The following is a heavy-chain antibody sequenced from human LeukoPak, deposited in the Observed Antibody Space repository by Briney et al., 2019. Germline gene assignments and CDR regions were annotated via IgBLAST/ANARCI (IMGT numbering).Heavy chain of an antibody. V-gene: IGHV6-1*01. CDR1: GDSVSSNSAA. Sequence: PSQTLSLTCAISGDSVSSNSAAWNWIRQPPSRGLEWLGRTYYRSKWYNDYAVSVKSRITINPDTSKNQFSLQLNSVTPEDTAVYYCARSRFGVVMTYYYYYMDVWGKGTTVTVSS. D-gene: IGHD3-3*01. CDR3: ARSRFGVVMTYYYYYMDV. J-gene: IGHJ6*03. CDR2: TYYRSKWYN.